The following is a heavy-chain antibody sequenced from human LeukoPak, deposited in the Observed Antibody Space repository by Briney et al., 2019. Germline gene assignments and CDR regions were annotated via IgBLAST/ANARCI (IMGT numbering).Heavy chain of an antibody. CDR2: MNPNSGNT. CDR1: GYTFTSYD. Sequence: ASVKVSCKASGYTFTSYDINWVRQAPGQGLEWMGWMNPNSGNTGYAQKFQGRVTITRNTSISTAYMELSSLRSEDTAVYYCARVGFSYDSSGYYRRGWYYFDYWGQGTLVTVSS. V-gene: IGHV1-8*03. J-gene: IGHJ4*02. D-gene: IGHD3-22*01. CDR3: ARVGFSYDSSGYYRRGWYYFDY.